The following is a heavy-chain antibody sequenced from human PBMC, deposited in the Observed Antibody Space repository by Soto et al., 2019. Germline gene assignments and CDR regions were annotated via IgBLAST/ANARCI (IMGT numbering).Heavy chain of an antibody. CDR3: ARISRRGYSYGYLDY. J-gene: IGHJ4*02. V-gene: IGHV4-30-2*01. CDR2: IYHSGST. CDR1: GGSISSGGYS. Sequence: PSETLSLTCAVSGGSISSGGYSWSWIRQPPGKGLEWIGYIYHSGSTYYNPSLKSRVTISVDRSKNQFSLKLSSVTAADTAVYYCARISRRGYSYGYLDYWGQGTLVTVSS. D-gene: IGHD5-18*01.